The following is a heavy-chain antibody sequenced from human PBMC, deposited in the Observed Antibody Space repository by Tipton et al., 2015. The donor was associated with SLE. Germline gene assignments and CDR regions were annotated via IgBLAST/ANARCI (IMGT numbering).Heavy chain of an antibody. V-gene: IGHV4-39*07. CDR3: ARGGTGDGRNPFDP. D-gene: IGHD4-23*01. Sequence: TLSLTCTVSGASISSTSYYWGWIRQAPGKGLEWIGSIYNSGNTNYNPSLKSRVTISVDTSKNQFSLNLRSVTAADTAVYYCARGGTGDGRNPFDPWGQGTLVTVSS. J-gene: IGHJ5*02. CDR2: IYNSGNT. CDR1: GASISSTSYY.